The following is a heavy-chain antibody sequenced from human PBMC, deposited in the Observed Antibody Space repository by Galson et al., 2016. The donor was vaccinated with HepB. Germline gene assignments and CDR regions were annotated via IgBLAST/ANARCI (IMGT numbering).Heavy chain of an antibody. CDR2: INPPGGTA. Sequence: SVKVSCKASGYTFNSYYIHWVRQAPGQGLEWMGIINPPGGTATYAQKFQGRVTMTRDTSRTTVYMDLSSLTSEDTAMYYCARSYNTFDFWGQGTMVTVSS. J-gene: IGHJ3*01. CDR3: ARSYNTFDF. V-gene: IGHV1-46*02. D-gene: IGHD1-14*01. CDR1: GYTFNSYY.